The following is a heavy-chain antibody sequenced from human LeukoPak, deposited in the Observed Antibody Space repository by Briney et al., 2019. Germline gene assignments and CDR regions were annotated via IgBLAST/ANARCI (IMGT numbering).Heavy chain of an antibody. J-gene: IGHJ4*02. Sequence: PGGSLRLSCVVSGFTFSSYSMSWVRQAPGKGLEWVSGISGSGGSTYYADSVKGRFTISRDNFQKTLHLQMNSLRAEVTAVKYCAKGVSGLPPNFDYWGQGTLVTVSS. D-gene: IGHD6-19*01. CDR1: GFTFSSYS. V-gene: IGHV3-23*01. CDR3: AKGVSGLPPNFDY. CDR2: ISGSGGST.